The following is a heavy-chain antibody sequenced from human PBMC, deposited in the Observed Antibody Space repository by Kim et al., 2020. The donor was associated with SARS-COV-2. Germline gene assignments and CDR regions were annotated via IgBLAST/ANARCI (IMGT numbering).Heavy chain of an antibody. D-gene: IGHD3-10*01. CDR1: GFTFSSYA. CDR2: ISYDGSNK. J-gene: IGHJ4*02. CDR3: ARDRFVYFFDY. Sequence: GGSLRLSCAASGFTFSSYAMHWVRQAPGKGLEWVAVISYDGSNKYYADSVKGRFTISRDNSKNTLYLQMNSLRAEDTAVYYCARDRFVYFFDYWGQGTLVTVSS. V-gene: IGHV3-30-3*01.